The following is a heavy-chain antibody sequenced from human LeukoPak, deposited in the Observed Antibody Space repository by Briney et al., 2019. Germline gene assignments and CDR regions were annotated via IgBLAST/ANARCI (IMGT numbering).Heavy chain of an antibody. D-gene: IGHD2-21*02. Sequence: SETLSLTCSVSGGSISSYYWSWIRQSAGKGLDWIGRIYPTGSTNYNPSLKSRVTISGDKSKNQFSLKLSSVTAADTAVYYCARVGGDCGGDCYHHYSMDVWGKGTTVTVSS. CDR1: GGSISSYY. CDR2: IYPTGST. J-gene: IGHJ6*03. V-gene: IGHV4-4*07. CDR3: ARVGGDCGGDCYHHYSMDV.